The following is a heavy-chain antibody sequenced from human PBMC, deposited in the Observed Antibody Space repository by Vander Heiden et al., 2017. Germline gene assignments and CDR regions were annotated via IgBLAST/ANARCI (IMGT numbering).Heavy chain of an antibody. CDR3: ARGIGYSSVTRNQLNWFDP. CDR1: GGTFSSYA. Sequence: QVQLVQSGAEVKKPGSSVKVSCKASGGTFSSYAISWVRQAPGQGLEWMGGIIPIFGTANYAQKFQGRVTITADESTSTAYMELSSLRSEEPAVYYCARGIGYSSVTRNQLNWFDPWGHGTLVTVSS. J-gene: IGHJ5*02. V-gene: IGHV1-69*01. CDR2: IIPIFGTA. D-gene: IGHD6-19*01.